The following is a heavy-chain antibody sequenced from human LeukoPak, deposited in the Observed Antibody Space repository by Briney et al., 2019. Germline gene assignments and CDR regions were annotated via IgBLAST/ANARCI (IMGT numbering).Heavy chain of an antibody. Sequence: PSETLSLTCAVYGGSFSGYYWSWIRQPPGKGLEWIGEINHSGSTNYNPSLKSRVTISVDTSKNQFSLKLSSVTAADTAVYYCARDGGYCSSTSCYGRTYYYYMDVWGKGTTVTISS. CDR3: ARDGGYCSSTSCYGRTYYYYMDV. V-gene: IGHV4-34*01. D-gene: IGHD2-2*03. CDR2: INHSGST. J-gene: IGHJ6*03. CDR1: GGSFSGYY.